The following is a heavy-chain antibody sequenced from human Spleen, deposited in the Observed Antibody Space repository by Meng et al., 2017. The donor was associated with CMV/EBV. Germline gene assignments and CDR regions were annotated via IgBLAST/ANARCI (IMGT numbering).Heavy chain of an antibody. V-gene: IGHV2-5*01. CDR2: IYWNDDK. CDR3: AHSRTYYDILTGYYAGNWFDP. D-gene: IGHD3-9*01. CDR1: GFSLSTSGVG. J-gene: IGHJ5*02. Sequence: SGPTLVKHTQTLTLTCTFSGFSLSTSGVGVGWIRQPPGKALEWLALIYWNDDKRYSPSLKSRLTITKDTSKNQVVLTMTNMDPVDTAKYYCAHSRTYYDILTGYYAGNWFDPWGQGTLVTVSS.